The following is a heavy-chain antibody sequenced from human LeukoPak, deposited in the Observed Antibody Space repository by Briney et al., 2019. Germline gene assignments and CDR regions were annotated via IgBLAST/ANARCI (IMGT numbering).Heavy chain of an antibody. CDR3: ARRPLSNSWPTCDY. J-gene: IGHJ4*02. Sequence: PSETLSLTCTVSGGSISSSSHYWGWIRQPPGKGLEWIGSIYYSGSTNYNPSLKSRVTISIDTSKNHFSLKLSSVTAADTAEYYCARRPLSNSWPTCDYWGQGTLVTVSS. CDR1: GGSISSSSHY. CDR2: IYYSGST. D-gene: IGHD6-13*01. V-gene: IGHV4-39*02.